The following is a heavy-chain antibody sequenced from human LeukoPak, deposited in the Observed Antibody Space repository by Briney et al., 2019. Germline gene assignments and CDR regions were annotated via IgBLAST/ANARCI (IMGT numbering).Heavy chain of an antibody. CDR2: IYYSGST. J-gene: IGHJ6*03. CDR1: GGSISSYY. D-gene: IGHD5-18*01. CDR3: ARTTEGGYTYGYFYYYYMDV. V-gene: IGHV4-59*01. Sequence: PSETLSLTCTDSGGSISSYYWSWIRQPPGKGLEWIGYIYYSGSTNYNPSLKSRVTISVDTSKNQFSLKLTSVTAADTAVYYCARTTEGGYTYGYFYYYYMDVWGKGTTVTISS.